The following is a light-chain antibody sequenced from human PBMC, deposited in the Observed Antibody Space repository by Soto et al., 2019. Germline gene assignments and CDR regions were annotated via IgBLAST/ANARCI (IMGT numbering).Light chain of an antibody. J-gene: IGKJ2*01. Sequence: DIQMTQSPSTLSASVGDRVTMTSRACQSISSWLAWYQQKPGKAPKLLIYKASSLESGVPSRFSGSGSGTEFTLTISSLQPDDFATYYCHQYNSYSYTFGQGTKLEIK. CDR1: QSISSW. V-gene: IGKV1-5*03. CDR2: KAS. CDR3: HQYNSYSYT.